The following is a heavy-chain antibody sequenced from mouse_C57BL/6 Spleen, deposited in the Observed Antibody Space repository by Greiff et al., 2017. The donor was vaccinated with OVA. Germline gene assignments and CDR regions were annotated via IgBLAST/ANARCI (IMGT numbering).Heavy chain of an antibody. CDR2: IDPSDSYT. Sequence: QVHVKQPGAELVMPGASVKLSCKASGYTFTSYWMHWVKQRPGQGLEWIGEIDPSDSYTNYNQKFKGKSTLTVDKSSSTAYIQLSSLTSEDSAVYYCARSITTRDYWGQGTTLTVSS. CDR1: GYTFTSYW. CDR3: ARSITTRDY. J-gene: IGHJ2*01. V-gene: IGHV1-69*01. D-gene: IGHD1-1*01.